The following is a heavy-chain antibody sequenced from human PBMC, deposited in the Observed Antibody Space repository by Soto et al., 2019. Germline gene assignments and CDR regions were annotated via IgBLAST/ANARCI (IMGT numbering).Heavy chain of an antibody. D-gene: IGHD3-16*01. Sequence: GGSLRLSCEVSGLTFNTSGMHWVRQAPGKGLEWLAVISYDGATQYYGDTVKGRFTISRDNSKNTLFLHMGRLRAEDTAMYYCATKARGTNYFYYGMDVWGLGTTVTVSS. CDR3: ATKARGTNYFYYGMDV. CDR1: GLTFNTSG. V-gene: IGHV3-30*03. CDR2: ISYDGATQ. J-gene: IGHJ6*02.